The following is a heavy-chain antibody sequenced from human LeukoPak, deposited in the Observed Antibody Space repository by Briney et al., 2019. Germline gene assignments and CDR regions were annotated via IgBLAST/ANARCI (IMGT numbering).Heavy chain of an antibody. J-gene: IGHJ4*02. CDR3: TTDLGSKGFGEFIDY. V-gene: IGHV3-15*01. CDR2: IKSKTDGGTT. CDR1: GFTFSNAW. D-gene: IGHD3-10*01. Sequence: GGSLSLSCAASGFTFSNAWMSWVAQAPGKGLEGVGRIKSKTDGGTTDYAAPVKGRFTISRDDSKNTLYLQMNSLKTEDTAVYYCTTDLGSKGFGEFIDYWGQGTLVTVSS.